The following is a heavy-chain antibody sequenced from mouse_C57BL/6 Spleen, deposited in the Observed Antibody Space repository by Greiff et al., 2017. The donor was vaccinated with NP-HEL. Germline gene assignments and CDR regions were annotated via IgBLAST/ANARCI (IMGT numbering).Heavy chain of an antibody. J-gene: IGHJ4*01. V-gene: IGHV1-18*01. CDR2: INPNNGGT. CDR3: ARQLRLRRVYAMDY. CDR1: GYTFTDYN. D-gene: IGHD3-2*02. Sequence: EVQLQQSGPELVKPGASVKIPCKASGYTFTDYNMDWVKQSHGKSLEWIGDINPNNGGTIYNQKFKGKATLTVDKSSSTAYMELRSLTSEDTAVYYCARQLRLRRVYAMDYWGQGTSVTVSS.